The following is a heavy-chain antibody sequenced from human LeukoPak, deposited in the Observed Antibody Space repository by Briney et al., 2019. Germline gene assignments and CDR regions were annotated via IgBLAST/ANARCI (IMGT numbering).Heavy chain of an antibody. CDR3: VRGVNPHY. CDR1: GFTFSGFW. V-gene: IGHV3-7*03. Sequence: GGSLRLSCAVSGFTFSGFWMSWSRQAPGKGLEWVASINSDGSEGYYADVVKGRFTISRDNAKNSLYLQINSLRAEDTAVYYCVRGVNPHYWGQGTLVTVSS. J-gene: IGHJ4*02. CDR2: INSDGSEG. D-gene: IGHD3-10*01.